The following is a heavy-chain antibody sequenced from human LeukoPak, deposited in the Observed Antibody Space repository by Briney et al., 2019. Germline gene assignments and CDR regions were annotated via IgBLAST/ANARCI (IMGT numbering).Heavy chain of an antibody. CDR1: GFTFSSSG. Sequence: PGGSLRLSCAASGFTFSSSGMQWVRQAPGKGLEWVAFIRYDGTSKYYADSVKGRFTISRDNSKNTVYLQMNSLRAEDTAVYYCAKETRGSYSDYWGQGTLVTVSS. CDR2: IRYDGTSK. J-gene: IGHJ4*02. D-gene: IGHD1-26*01. V-gene: IGHV3-30*02. CDR3: AKETRGSYSDY.